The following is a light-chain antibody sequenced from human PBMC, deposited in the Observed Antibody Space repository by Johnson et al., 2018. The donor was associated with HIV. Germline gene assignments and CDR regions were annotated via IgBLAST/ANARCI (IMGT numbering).Light chain of an antibody. CDR2: ENN. CDR1: RSNIGSNF. CDR3: GTWDISLSVGYV. V-gene: IGLV1-51*02. Sequence: SVLTQPPSVSAAPGQKVTISCSGSRSNIGSNFVSWYHQLPGTAPKLLIYENNQRPSGIPDRFSCSKSGTSATLGITGLQTGDEADYYCGTWDISLSVGYVFGTGTKVTVL. J-gene: IGLJ1*01.